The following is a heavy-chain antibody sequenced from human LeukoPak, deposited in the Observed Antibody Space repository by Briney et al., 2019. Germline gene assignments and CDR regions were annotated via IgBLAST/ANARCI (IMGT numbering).Heavy chain of an antibody. D-gene: IGHD2-2*01. CDR3: ARTLGYCSSTSCQYVDY. CDR2: INHSGST. V-gene: IGHV4-34*01. Sequence: SETLSLTCAVYGGSFSGYYWSWIRQPPGKGLEWIGEINHSGSTNYNPSLKSRVTISVDTSKNQFSLKLSSVTAADTAVYYCARTLGYCSSTSCQYVDYWGQGTLVTVSS. CDR1: GGSFSGYY. J-gene: IGHJ4*02.